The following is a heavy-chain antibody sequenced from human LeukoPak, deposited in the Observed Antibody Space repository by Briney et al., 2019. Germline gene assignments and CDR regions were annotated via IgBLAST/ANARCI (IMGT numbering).Heavy chain of an antibody. V-gene: IGHV1/OR15-3*02. CDR2: INAGNGNT. J-gene: IGHJ4*02. CDR1: GYTFTEYY. CDR3: ARGGSFGTY. Sequence: ASVTVSCKTSGYTFTEYYIHWVRQAPGQRLEWMGWINAGNGNTKYSQEFQGRVTITTDTSTSTAYMELRSLRSDDTAVYYCARGGSFGTYWGQGSLVTVSS. D-gene: IGHD3-10*01.